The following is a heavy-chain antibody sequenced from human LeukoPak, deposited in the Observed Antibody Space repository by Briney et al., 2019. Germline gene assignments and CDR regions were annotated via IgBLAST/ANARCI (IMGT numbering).Heavy chain of an antibody. Sequence: SETLSLTCTVSGGSISSYYWSWIRQPPGKGLEWIGRIYISGTTNYNSSLKSRITMSLETSKNQLSLKLSSVTAADTAVYYCARDEAGSGYIDYWGQGTLVTVSS. CDR3: ARDEAGSGYIDY. CDR1: GGSISSYY. V-gene: IGHV4-4*07. J-gene: IGHJ4*01. D-gene: IGHD3-22*01. CDR2: IYISGTT.